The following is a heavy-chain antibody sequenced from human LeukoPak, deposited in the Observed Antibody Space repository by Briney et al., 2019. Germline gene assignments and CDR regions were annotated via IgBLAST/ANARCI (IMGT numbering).Heavy chain of an antibody. CDR1: GFTFSSYS. CDR3: AKDPGYQVVYCFDY. D-gene: IGHD2-2*01. V-gene: IGHV3-23*01. Sequence: PGGSLRLSCAASGFTFSSYSMSWVRQAPGKGLEWVSGISGSGGSTDSADSVKGRFTISRDNSKNTLYLQMNSLRVEDTAVYYCAKDPGYQVVYCFDYWGQGTLVTVSS. J-gene: IGHJ4*02. CDR2: ISGSGGST.